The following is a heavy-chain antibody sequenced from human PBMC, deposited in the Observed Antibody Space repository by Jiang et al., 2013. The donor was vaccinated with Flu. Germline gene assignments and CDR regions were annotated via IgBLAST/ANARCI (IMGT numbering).Heavy chain of an antibody. Sequence: EWVSYISSSSSTIYYADSVKGRFTISRDNAKNSLYLQMNSLRAEDTAVYYCARDMENYYDSSGYYGQIYYYYGMDVWGQGTTVTVSS. J-gene: IGHJ6*02. CDR2: ISSSSSTI. V-gene: IGHV3-48*01. CDR3: ARDMENYYDSSGYYGQIYYYYGMDV. D-gene: IGHD3-22*01.